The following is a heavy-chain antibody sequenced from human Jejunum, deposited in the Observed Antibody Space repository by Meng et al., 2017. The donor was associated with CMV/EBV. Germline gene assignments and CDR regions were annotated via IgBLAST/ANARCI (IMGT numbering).Heavy chain of an antibody. CDR3: ARSPARGYSWVGWFDP. CDR2: IYYRGST. D-gene: IGHD3-22*01. CDR1: SLRSVDYS. V-gene: IGHV4-30-4*08. J-gene: IGHJ5*02. Sequence: SLRSVDYSWRWPRQPPGKGLEWIGYIYYRGSTSYNPSLKRRVTISVDTSKNQFSLKLSSVTAADTAVYYCARSPARGYSWVGWFDPWGQGTLVTVSS.